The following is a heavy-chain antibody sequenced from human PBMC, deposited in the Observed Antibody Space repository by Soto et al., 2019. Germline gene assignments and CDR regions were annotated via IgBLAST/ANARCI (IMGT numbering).Heavy chain of an antibody. CDR1: GISLSYNY. V-gene: IGHV3-11*01. J-gene: IGHJ4*02. D-gene: IGHD2-15*01. CDR2: ISNSDYTT. CDR3: ASGKWSLDY. Sequence: GGSLRLSCVASGISLSYNYMAWIRQAPGKGLEWLSYISNSDYTTYYTDSVKGRFTISRDNAKNSLYLQLNGLRVEDTAVYYRASGKWSLDYWGQGILVTVSS.